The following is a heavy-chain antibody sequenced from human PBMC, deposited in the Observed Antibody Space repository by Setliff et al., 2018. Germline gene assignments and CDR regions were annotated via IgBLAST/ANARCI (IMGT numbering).Heavy chain of an antibody. Sequence: SETLSLTCTVSGGSISSGDHYWSWIRQHPGKGLEWIGYIYHSGNTYYNPSLKSRITISVDTSKNQFSLKLSSVTAADTAVYYCARGPPSYDFWSGYYVSNYYMDVWGKGTTVTVSS. J-gene: IGHJ6*03. CDR1: GGSISSGDHY. CDR2: IYHSGNT. D-gene: IGHD3-3*01. CDR3: ARGPPSYDFWSGYYVSNYYMDV. V-gene: IGHV4-31*03.